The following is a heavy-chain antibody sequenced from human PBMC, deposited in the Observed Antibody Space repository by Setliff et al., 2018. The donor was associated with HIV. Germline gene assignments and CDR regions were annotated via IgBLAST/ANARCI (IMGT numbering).Heavy chain of an antibody. V-gene: IGHV3-48*01. CDR2: ISSSSTTV. CDR1: GFSFSSYI. D-gene: IGHD2-8*02. Sequence: GGSLRLSCAASGFSFSSYIMNWVRQAPGKGLEWVSYISSSSTTVYYADSVKGRFTISRDNAKNSLYLQMNSLRAEDTAVFYCARELCTGGYCYSDYWGQGTLVTV. CDR3: ARELCTGGYCYSDY. J-gene: IGHJ4*02.